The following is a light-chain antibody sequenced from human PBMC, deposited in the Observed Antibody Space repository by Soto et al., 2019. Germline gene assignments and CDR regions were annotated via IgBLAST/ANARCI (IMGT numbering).Light chain of an antibody. J-gene: IGKJ2*01. V-gene: IGKV3-11*01. CDR2: DAS. CDR1: QSVSTY. Sequence: ENVFKQSPATLSLSPGERDTLSCGASQSVSTYLAWYQQKPGQAPRLLIYDASNRATGIPARFSGSGSGTDFTLTISSLEPEDFAVYYCQHRSNWPRTFGQGTKLEIK. CDR3: QHRSNWPRT.